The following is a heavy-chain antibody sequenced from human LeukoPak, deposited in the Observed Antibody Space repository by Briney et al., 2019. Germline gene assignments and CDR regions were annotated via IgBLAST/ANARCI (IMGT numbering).Heavy chain of an antibody. CDR3: ARDWYYDSSGSEDY. D-gene: IGHD3-22*01. Sequence: ASVKVSCKASGYTFTSYGISWVRQAPGQGLEWMGWISAYNGNTNYAQKLQGRVTMTTDTSTSTAYMELRSLRSDDTAVYYCARDWYYDSSGSEDYWGQGTLVTVSS. J-gene: IGHJ4*02. V-gene: IGHV1-18*01. CDR2: ISAYNGNT. CDR1: GYTFTSYG.